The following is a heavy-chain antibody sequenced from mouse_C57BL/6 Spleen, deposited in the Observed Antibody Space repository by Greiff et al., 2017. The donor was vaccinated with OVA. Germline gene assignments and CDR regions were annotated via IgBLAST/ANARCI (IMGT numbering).Heavy chain of an antibody. CDR1: GFNIKDDY. Sequence: EVKLQESGAELVRPGASVKLSCTASGFNIKDDYMHWVKQRPEQGLEWIGWIDPENGDTEYASKFQGKATITADTSSNTAYLQLSSLTSEDTAVYYCTTYGSPFAYWGQGTLVTVSA. V-gene: IGHV14-4*01. D-gene: IGHD1-1*01. J-gene: IGHJ3*01. CDR2: IDPENGDT. CDR3: TTYGSPFAY.